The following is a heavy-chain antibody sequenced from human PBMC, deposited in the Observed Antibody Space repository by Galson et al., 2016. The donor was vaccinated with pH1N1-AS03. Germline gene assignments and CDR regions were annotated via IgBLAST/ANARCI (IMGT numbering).Heavy chain of an antibody. CDR1: GFTFSGYS. CDR2: ISSDGSRT. D-gene: IGHD5-24*01. Sequence: SLRLSCAASGFTFSGYSMSWVRQAPGKGLEWLSGISSDGSRTDYRDSVRGRFTVSRDNSKSTLFLQMNSLRAEDTAVYYCAKDRVYNDNMWVFDDWGQGTLVTVSS. J-gene: IGHJ4*02. CDR3: AKDRVYNDNMWVFDD. V-gene: IGHV3-23*01.